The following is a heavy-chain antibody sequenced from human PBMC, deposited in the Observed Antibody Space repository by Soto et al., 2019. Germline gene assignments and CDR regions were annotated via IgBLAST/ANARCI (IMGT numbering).Heavy chain of an antibody. V-gene: IGHV4-59*01. D-gene: IGHD3-16*01. CDR1: GGSLRTGC. Sequence: PSETLSLICPVSGGSLRTGCGSWTRQPPDKGLECLGYVFYGGTDYSPSLGGRVSMSVEPSKSQFSLKLTSVTVADTAVYYCASYRGALYFESWGPGILVTVSS. CDR2: VFYGGT. CDR3: ASYRGALYFES. J-gene: IGHJ4*02.